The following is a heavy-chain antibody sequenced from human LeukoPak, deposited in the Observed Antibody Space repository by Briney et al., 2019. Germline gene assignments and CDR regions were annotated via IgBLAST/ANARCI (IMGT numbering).Heavy chain of an antibody. D-gene: IGHD5-24*01. V-gene: IGHV3-66*01. CDR1: GFTVSRYY. CDR2: FYIDGNT. Sequence: GGSLRLSCAASGFTVSRYYMSWVRQAPGKGLEWVSVFYIDGNTYYADSVRGRFTISRDNSKNTVYLQMNSLRAEDTALYYSARGDGYNFFDSWGQGTLVTVSS. CDR3: ARGDGYNFFDS. J-gene: IGHJ4*02.